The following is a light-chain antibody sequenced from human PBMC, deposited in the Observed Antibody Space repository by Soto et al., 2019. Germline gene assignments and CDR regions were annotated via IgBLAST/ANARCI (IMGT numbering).Light chain of an antibody. CDR2: AAS. V-gene: IGKV1-39*01. CDR3: QQCYSSPRT. CDR1: QTISTY. Sequence: DVQMTQSPSTLSASIGDRVTITCRASQTISTYLNWYQQKLGKAPTLLIHAASSLQSGVPSRFSGGGSGTDFTLTISSLQPEDFATYFCQQCYSSPRTFGQGTKVEIK. J-gene: IGKJ1*01.